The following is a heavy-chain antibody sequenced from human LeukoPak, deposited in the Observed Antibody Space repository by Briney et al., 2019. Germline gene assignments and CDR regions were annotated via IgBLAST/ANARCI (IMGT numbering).Heavy chain of an antibody. CDR3: AKDSLHWFDP. J-gene: IGHJ5*02. CDR1: GFTFNNYA. Sequence: PGGSLRLSCAASGFTFNNYAMTWVRQAPGKGLEWVSLISSSGDSAYYADSVKGRFTISRDNSRNTLYLQMSSLRVEDTAIYYCAKDSLHWFDPWGQGTLVTVSS. CDR2: ISSSGDSA. V-gene: IGHV3-23*01.